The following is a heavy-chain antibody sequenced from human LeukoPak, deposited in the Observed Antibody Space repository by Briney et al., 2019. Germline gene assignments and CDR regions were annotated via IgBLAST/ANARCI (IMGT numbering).Heavy chain of an antibody. CDR3: ARDPYCSSTSCYTSVPFDY. D-gene: IGHD2-2*02. V-gene: IGHV1-2*02. CDR2: INPNSGGT. J-gene: IGHJ4*02. CDR1: GGTFSSYA. Sequence: GSSVKVSCKASGGTFSSYAISWVRQAPGQGLEWMGWINPNSGGTNYAQKFQGRVTMTRDTSISTAYMELSRLRSDDTAVYYCARDPYCSSTSCYTSVPFDYWGQGTLVTVSS.